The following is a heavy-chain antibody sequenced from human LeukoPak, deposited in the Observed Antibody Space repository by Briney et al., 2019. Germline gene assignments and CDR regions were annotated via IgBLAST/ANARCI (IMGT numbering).Heavy chain of an antibody. J-gene: IGHJ4*02. CDR3: ARSYDYGDSHPFDY. CDR2: ISSSSSYI. Sequence: GGSLRLSCAASGFTFSDYYMSWIRQAPGKGLEWVSSISSSSSYIYYADSVKGRFTISRDNAKNSLYLQMNSLRAEDTAVYYCARSYDYGDSHPFDYWGQGTLVTVSS. V-gene: IGHV3-11*06. CDR1: GFTFSDYY. D-gene: IGHD4-17*01.